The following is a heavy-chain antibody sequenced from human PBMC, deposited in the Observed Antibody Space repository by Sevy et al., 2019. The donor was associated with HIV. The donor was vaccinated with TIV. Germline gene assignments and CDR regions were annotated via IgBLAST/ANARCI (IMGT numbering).Heavy chain of an antibody. J-gene: IGHJ4*02. CDR2: ISSSSDII. CDR1: GFIFSGYS. Sequence: GGSLRLSCAVSGFIFSGYSMNWVRQAPGKGLEWVSYISSSSDIIYYADSVKGRFTISRDNARNSLYLQMNSLRDEDTAVYYYARTIAAAETFDYWGQGALVTVSS. D-gene: IGHD6-25*01. CDR3: ARTIAAAETFDY. V-gene: IGHV3-48*02.